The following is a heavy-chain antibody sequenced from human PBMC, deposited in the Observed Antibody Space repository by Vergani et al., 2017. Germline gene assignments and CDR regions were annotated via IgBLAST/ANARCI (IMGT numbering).Heavy chain of an antibody. V-gene: IGHV1-69*12. Sequence: QVQLVQSGAEVKKPGSSVKVSCKASGGTFSSYAISWVRQAPGQGLEWMGGIIPIFGTANYAKKLQGRVTITADESTSTAYMELSSLRSEDTAVYYCARAGYCSSTSCYTDYYYGMDVWGQGTTVTVSS. D-gene: IGHD2-2*02. CDR3: ARAGYCSSTSCYTDYYYGMDV. J-gene: IGHJ6*02. CDR2: IIPIFGTA. CDR1: GGTFSSYA.